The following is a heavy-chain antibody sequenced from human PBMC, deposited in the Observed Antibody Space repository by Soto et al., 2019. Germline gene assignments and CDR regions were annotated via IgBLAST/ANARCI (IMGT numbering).Heavy chain of an antibody. CDR1: GFSLSNARMG. Sequence: SVPTLVNPTETLTLTCTVSGFSLSNARMGVSWIRQPPGKALEWLAHISSNDEKSYSTSLKSRLTISKDTSKSQVVLTMTNMDPVDTATYYCARSLGITGTFYYYGMDVWGQGTTVTVSS. D-gene: IGHD1-20*01. CDR3: ARSLGITGTFYYYGMDV. J-gene: IGHJ6*02. CDR2: ISSNDEK. V-gene: IGHV2-26*01.